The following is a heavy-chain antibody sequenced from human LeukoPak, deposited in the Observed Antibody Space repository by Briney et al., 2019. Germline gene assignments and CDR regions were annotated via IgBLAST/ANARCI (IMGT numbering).Heavy chain of an antibody. CDR2: FDPEDGET. V-gene: IGHV1-24*01. CDR3: APVSKYGSGWYGNYFDY. CDR1: GYTLTELS. D-gene: IGHD6-19*01. Sequence: ASVKVSCKVSGYTLTELSMHWVRQAPGKGLEWMGGFDPEDGETIYAQKFQGRVTMTEDTSTDTAYMELSSLRSEDTAVYYCAPVSKYGSGWYGNYFDYWGQGTLVTVSS. J-gene: IGHJ4*02.